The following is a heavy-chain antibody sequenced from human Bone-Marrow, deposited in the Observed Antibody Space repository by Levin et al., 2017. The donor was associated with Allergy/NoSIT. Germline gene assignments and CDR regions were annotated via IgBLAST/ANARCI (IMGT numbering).Heavy chain of an antibody. CDR2: ISAYNGNR. D-gene: IGHD3-3*01. CDR1: GFPFSNSG. CDR3: ARHSIWVYDVSNLTSSYWFDP. J-gene: IGHJ5*02. Sequence: GESLKISCKAPGFPFSNSGFSWVRQVPGQGLEWMGWISAYNGNRNYAQKFQDRVILTTDTSTSTAYMELRSLRSDDTAVYYCARHSIWVYDVSNLTSSYWFDPWGQGTLVTVSS. V-gene: IGHV1-18*01.